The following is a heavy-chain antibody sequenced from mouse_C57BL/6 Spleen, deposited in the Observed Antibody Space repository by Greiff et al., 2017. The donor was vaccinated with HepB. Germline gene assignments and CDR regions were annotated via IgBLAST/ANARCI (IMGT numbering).Heavy chain of an antibody. CDR2: LSSGGDYI. Sequence: EVQVVESGAGLVKPGGSLKLSCAASGFTFSNYAMSWVRQTPEKRLEWVADLSSGGDYISYADTVKGRFTISRDNARNTLYLQMSSLKSADTAIYYCTRDYYSIYVFDYWGQGTLVTVSS. J-gene: IGHJ3*01. CDR1: GFTFSNYA. CDR3: TRDYYSIYVFDY. D-gene: IGHD2-5*01. V-gene: IGHV5-9-1*02.